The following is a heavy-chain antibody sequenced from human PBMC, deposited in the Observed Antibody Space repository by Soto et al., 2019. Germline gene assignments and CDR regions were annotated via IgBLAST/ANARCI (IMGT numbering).Heavy chain of an antibody. D-gene: IGHD1-26*01. Sequence: QVQLVESGGGVVQPGRSLRLSCAASGFTFSSYGMHWVRQAPGKGLEWVAVISYDGSNKYYADCVKGRFTISRDNSKNTLYLQMNSLRAEDTAVYYCAKDLVSGSYYDRGMDVWGQGTTVTVSS. V-gene: IGHV3-30*18. CDR2: ISYDGSNK. J-gene: IGHJ6*02. CDR3: AKDLVSGSYYDRGMDV. CDR1: GFTFSSYG.